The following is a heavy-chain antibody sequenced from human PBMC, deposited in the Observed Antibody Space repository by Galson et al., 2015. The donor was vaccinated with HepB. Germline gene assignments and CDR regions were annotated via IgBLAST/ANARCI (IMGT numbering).Heavy chain of an antibody. J-gene: IGHJ3*02. CDR1: GFNFSSYA. V-gene: IGHV3-23*01. D-gene: IGHD2-2*01. CDR2: ISGSGGST. CDR3: ANLAIVVVPAAMWGDAFDI. Sequence: SLRLSCAAAGFNFSSYAMSWVRPAPGKGLEWVSAISGSGGSTYYADSVKGRFTISRDNSKNTLYLQMNSLRAEDTAVYYCANLAIVVVPAAMWGDAFDIWGQGTMVTVSS.